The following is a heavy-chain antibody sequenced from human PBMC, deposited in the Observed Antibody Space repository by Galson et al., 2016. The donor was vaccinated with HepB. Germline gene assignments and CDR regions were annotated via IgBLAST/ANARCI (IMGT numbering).Heavy chain of an antibody. CDR2: ISFDGGKI. J-gene: IGHJ4*02. CDR1: GFTFVTYA. Sequence: SLRLSCAASGFTFVTYAMYWVRQAPGKGLEWVALISFDGGKITYAESVKGRFTISRDNSKNALYLQMNSLGAEDTAVYCCASLLVTATPDYWGQGTLVTVSS. CDR3: ASLLVTATPDY. D-gene: IGHD2-15*01. V-gene: IGHV3-30-3*01.